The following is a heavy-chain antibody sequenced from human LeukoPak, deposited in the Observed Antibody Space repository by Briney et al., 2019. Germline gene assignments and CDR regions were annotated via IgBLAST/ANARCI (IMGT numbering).Heavy chain of an antibody. CDR1: GYTFTGYY. D-gene: IGHD3-3*01. CDR3: ARDPDFWSGPYYYYGMDV. J-gene: IGHJ6*02. V-gene: IGHV1-69*13. CDR2: IIPIFGTA. Sequence: SVRVSCKASGYTFTGYYMHWVRQAPGQGLEWMGGIIPIFGTANYAQKFQGRVTITADESTSTAYMELSSLRSEDTAVYYCARDPDFWSGPYYYYGMDVWGQGTTVTVSS.